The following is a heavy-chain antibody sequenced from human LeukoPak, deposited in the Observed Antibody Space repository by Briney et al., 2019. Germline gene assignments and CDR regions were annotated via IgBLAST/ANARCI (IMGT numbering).Heavy chain of an antibody. V-gene: IGHV3-30*02. CDR3: TTDSVLLWFGELSHNWFDP. J-gene: IGHJ5*02. CDR1: GFTLSSYG. Sequence: GGSLRLSCAASGFTLSSYGMHWVRQAPGKGLEWVAFIRYDGSDKYYADSVKGRFTISRDNSKNTLYLQMNSLKTEDTAVYYCTTDSVLLWFGELSHNWFDPWGQGTLVTVSS. CDR2: IRYDGSDK. D-gene: IGHD3-10*01.